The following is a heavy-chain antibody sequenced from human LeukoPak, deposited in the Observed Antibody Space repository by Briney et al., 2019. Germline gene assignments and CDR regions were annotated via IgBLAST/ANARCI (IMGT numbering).Heavy chain of an antibody. J-gene: IGHJ3*02. CDR1: GGSISSYY. Sequence: SETLSLTCTVSGGSISSYYWSWIRQPPGKGLEWIGYIYYSGSTNYNPSLKSRVTISVDTSKNQFSLKLSSVTAADTAVYYCARDWVATVTTAPSAYYAFDIWGQGTMVTVSS. V-gene: IGHV4-59*01. CDR2: IYYSGST. CDR3: ARDWVATVTTAPSAYYAFDI. D-gene: IGHD4-11*01.